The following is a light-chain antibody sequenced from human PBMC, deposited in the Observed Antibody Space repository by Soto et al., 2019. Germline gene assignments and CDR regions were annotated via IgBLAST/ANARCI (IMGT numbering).Light chain of an antibody. J-gene: IGLJ2*01. V-gene: IGLV2-8*01. CDR2: EVT. Sequence: QSALTQPPSASGSPGQSVTISCTGTSSDVGTYNYVSWYQQHPGKAPKLMIYEVTKRPSGVPDRFSGSKSGNTASLIVSGLQAEDEADYYCSSYAGSNNVVFGGGTKVTVL. CDR3: SSYAGSNNVV. CDR1: SSDVGTYNY.